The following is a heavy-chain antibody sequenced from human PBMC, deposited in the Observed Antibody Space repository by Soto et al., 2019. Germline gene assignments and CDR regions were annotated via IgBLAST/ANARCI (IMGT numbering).Heavy chain of an antibody. V-gene: IGHV3-15*01. D-gene: IGHD3-22*01. Sequence: PGGSLRLSCAASGFTFSNAWMTWVRQAPGKGLEWVGRIKTKTDGGTTDYAAPVKGRFTISRDDSKNTLYLQMNSLKTEDTAVYYCTTDLYYRYYYGMDVWGQGTTVTVSS. CDR2: IKTKTDGGTT. J-gene: IGHJ6*02. CDR1: GFTFSNAW. CDR3: TTDLYYRYYYGMDV.